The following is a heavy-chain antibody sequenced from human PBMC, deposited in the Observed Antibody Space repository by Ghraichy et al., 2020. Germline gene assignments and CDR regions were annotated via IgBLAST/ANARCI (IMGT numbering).Heavy chain of an antibody. V-gene: IGHV3-33*01. Sequence: GGSLRLSCAASGFTFSSYGMHWVRQAPGKGLEWVAVIWYDGSNKYYADSVKGRFTISRDNSKNTLYLQMNSLRAEDTAVYYCVREADTAMEYYYYYGMDVWGQGTTVTVSS. CDR2: IWYDGSNK. CDR1: GFTFSSYG. D-gene: IGHD5-18*01. CDR3: VREADTAMEYYYYYGMDV. J-gene: IGHJ6*02.